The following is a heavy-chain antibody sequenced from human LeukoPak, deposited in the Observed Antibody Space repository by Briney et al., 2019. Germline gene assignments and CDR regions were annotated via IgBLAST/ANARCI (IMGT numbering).Heavy chain of an antibody. CDR3: ARGEAGNAFDI. V-gene: IGHV4-59*12. Sequence: SETLSLTCTVSGGSISSYYWSWIRQPPGKGLEWIGYIYYSGSTNYSPSLKSRVTILVDTSKNQFSLKLSSVTAADTAVYYCARGEAGNAFDIWGQGTMVTVSS. CDR1: GGSISSYY. CDR2: IYYSGST. J-gene: IGHJ3*02. D-gene: IGHD3-10*01.